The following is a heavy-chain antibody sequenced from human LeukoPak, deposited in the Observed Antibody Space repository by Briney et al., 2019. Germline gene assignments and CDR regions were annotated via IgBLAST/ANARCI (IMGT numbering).Heavy chain of an antibody. D-gene: IGHD5/OR15-5a*01. J-gene: IGHJ4*02. CDR3: ARESGVYTWRDFYFDY. CDR1: GYTFTGYY. CDR2: ISAYNGNT. Sequence: ASVKVSCKASGYTFTGYYMHWMRQAPGQGLEWMGWISAYNGNTNYTQQFQGRVTMTTDTSTSTAYMELRSLRSDDTAVYYCARESGVYTWRDFYFDYWGQGTLVTVSS. V-gene: IGHV1-18*04.